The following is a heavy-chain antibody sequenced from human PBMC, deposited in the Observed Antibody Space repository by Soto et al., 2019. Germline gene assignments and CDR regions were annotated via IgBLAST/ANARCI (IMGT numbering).Heavy chain of an antibody. V-gene: IGHV3-23*01. CDR1: GFTFSSYA. D-gene: IGHD3-10*01. J-gene: IGHJ6*02. CDR2: VSAGGDMT. CDR3: ARGDRGGSGSPASYYYSGLDV. Sequence: DVQLLESGGHLVQPGGSLRLSCAASGFTFSSYAMSWVRQAPGKGRKWVSSVSAGGDMTYYSDSVKGRFTISRDNSNNALFLQMNSLRIEDTALYYCARGDRGGSGSPASYYYSGLDVWGQGTTVTVS.